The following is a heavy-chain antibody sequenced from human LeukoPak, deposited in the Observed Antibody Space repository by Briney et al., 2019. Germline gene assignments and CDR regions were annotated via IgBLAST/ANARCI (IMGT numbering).Heavy chain of an antibody. Sequence: GRSLRLSCAASGFTFSSYGMHWVRQAPGKGLEWVAVISYDGSNKYYADSVKGRFTISRDNSKNTLYLQMNSLRAEDTAVYYCAKDFRSYDILTGYYNYWGQGTLVTVSS. CDR2: ISYDGSNK. D-gene: IGHD3-9*01. J-gene: IGHJ4*02. CDR1: GFTFSSYG. V-gene: IGHV3-30*18. CDR3: AKDFRSYDILTGYYNY.